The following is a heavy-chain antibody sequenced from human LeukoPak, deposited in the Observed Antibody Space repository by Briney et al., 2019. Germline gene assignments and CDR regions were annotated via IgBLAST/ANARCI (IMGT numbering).Heavy chain of an antibody. D-gene: IGHD3-9*01. J-gene: IGHJ4*02. CDR2: ITGSGGNT. CDR1: GFTFSNYA. CDR3: AKWGDYDVLTGYYVSDY. V-gene: IGHV3-23*01. Sequence: GGSLRLSCAASGFTFSNYAMSWVRQPPGKGRECVSAITGSGGNTYYADSVKGRFTISRDNSKNTVFLQMNSLRAEDTAVYYCAKWGDYDVLTGYYVSDYWGQGTLVTVSS.